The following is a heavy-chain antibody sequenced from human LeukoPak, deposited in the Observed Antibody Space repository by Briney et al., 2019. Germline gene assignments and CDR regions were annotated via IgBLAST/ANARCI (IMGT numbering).Heavy chain of an antibody. CDR2: IRYDGSDK. CDR3: AKDLGCSGGTCHKAFDC. J-gene: IGHJ4*02. CDR1: GFTLSTYG. V-gene: IGHV3-30*02. Sequence: GGSLRLSCAASGFTLSTYGMHWVRQAPGKGLEWVAFIRYDGSDKFYGDSVKGRFTTSRDNSKNTLYLQMSRLRVEDTAVYYCAKDLGCSGGTCHKAFDCWGQGTLVTVSS. D-gene: IGHD2-15*01.